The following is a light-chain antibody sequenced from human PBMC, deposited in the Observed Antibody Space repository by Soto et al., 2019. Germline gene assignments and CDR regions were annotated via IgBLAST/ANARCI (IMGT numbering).Light chain of an antibody. CDR1: SSDVGGYNY. J-gene: IGLJ3*02. CDR2: NVS. V-gene: IGLV2-14*03. CDR3: NSYTTISTLV. Sequence: QSALTQPASVSGSPGQSITISCTGTSSDVGGYNYVSWYQHHPGKAPTLLIYNVSDRPSGVSNRFSGSKSGNTASLTISGLQAEDEADYYCNSYTTISTLVFGGGTKLTVL.